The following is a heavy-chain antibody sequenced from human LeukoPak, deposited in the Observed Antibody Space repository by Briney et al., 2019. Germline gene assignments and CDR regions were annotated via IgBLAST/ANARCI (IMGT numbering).Heavy chain of an antibody. V-gene: IGHV4-61*01. J-gene: IGHJ4*02. CDR2: IYYSGST. CDR1: GGSVSSGSYY. D-gene: IGHD1-14*01. Sequence: SETLSLTCTVSGGSVSSGSYYWSWIRQPPGKGLEWIGYIYYSGSTNYNPSLKSRVTISVDTSKNQFSLKLSSVTAADTAVYYCARELRNPRRGFAYFDYWGQGTLVTVSS. CDR3: ARELRNPRRGFAYFDY.